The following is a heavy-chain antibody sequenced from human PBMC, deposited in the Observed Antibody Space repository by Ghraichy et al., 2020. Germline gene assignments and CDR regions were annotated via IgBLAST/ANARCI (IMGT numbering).Heavy chain of an antibody. D-gene: IGHD1-1*01. Sequence: GGSLRLSCAGSGFTFSSYPMSWVRQAPGKGLEWVSVISGKGDITEYADSVKGRFTISRDNSKSTLYLQMNSLRAEDTAVYYCAKGRRQNNNDVPYLEDWGQGTLVTVSS. CDR3: AKGRRQNNNDVPYLED. V-gene: IGHV3-23*01. CDR2: ISGKGDIT. CDR1: GFTFSSYP. J-gene: IGHJ4*02.